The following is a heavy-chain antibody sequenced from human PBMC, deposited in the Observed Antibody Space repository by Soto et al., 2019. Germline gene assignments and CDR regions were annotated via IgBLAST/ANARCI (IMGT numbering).Heavy chain of an antibody. Sequence: GASVKVSCKASGGTFSSYTISWVRQAPGQGLEWLGRIIPILGIANYAQKFQGRVTITADKSTSTAYMELSSLRSEDTAVYYCARDREEHCSGGSCYSGYFQHWGQGTLVTVSS. D-gene: IGHD2-15*01. CDR1: GGTFSSYT. CDR3: ARDREEHCSGGSCYSGYFQH. J-gene: IGHJ1*01. CDR2: IIPILGIA. V-gene: IGHV1-69*04.